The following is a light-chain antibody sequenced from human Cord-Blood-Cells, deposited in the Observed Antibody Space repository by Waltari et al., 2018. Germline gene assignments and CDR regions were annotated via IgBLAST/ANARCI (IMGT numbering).Light chain of an antibody. CDR2: RNN. Sequence: QPVLTQPPSASGTPGQRVTISSSGSSSNTGSNYVYWYQQLPGTAPKLLIYRNNQRPSGVPDRFSGSKSGTSASLAISGLRSEDEADYYCAAWDDSLSGYVFGTGTKVTVL. CDR1: SSNTGSNY. J-gene: IGLJ1*01. V-gene: IGLV1-47*01. CDR3: AAWDDSLSGYV.